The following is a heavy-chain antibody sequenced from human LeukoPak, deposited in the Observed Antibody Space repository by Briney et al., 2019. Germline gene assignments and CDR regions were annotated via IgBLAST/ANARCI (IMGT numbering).Heavy chain of an antibody. CDR1: GGTFSSYA. Sequence: ASVKVSRKASGGTFSSYAISWVRQAPGQGLEWMGGIIPIFGTANYAQKFQGRVTITADESTSTAYMELRSLRSDDTAVYYCARGRGYDPGVPHFDYWGQGTLVTVSS. CDR2: IIPIFGTA. D-gene: IGHD5-12*01. V-gene: IGHV1-69*13. J-gene: IGHJ4*02. CDR3: ARGRGYDPGVPHFDY.